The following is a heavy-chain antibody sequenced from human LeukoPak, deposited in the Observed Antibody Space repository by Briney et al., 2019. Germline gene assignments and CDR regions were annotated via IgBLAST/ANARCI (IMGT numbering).Heavy chain of an antibody. D-gene: IGHD6-19*01. J-gene: IGHJ4*02. CDR1: GFTFSGFW. CDR2: IYRDGST. Sequence: GGSLRLSCAASGFTFSGFWMHWVRQAPGKGPEWVSVIYRDGSTFHADSVQGRFTISRDNFKNMLYLQMNSLRAEDTAVYFCARGSASSGWYVFNYWGQGTLVTVSS. V-gene: IGHV3-53*01. CDR3: ARGSASSGWYVFNY.